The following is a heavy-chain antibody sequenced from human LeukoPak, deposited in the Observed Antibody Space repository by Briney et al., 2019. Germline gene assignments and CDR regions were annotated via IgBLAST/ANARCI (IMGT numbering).Heavy chain of an antibody. V-gene: IGHV3-11*01. J-gene: IGHJ4*02. D-gene: IGHD1-26*01. CDR1: GFTFSDYY. CDR2: ISSSGSII. Sequence: GGSLRLSCAASGFTFSDYYMSWIRQAPGNGLEWVSYISSSGSIIYYADSVKGRFTISRDNAKNSLYLQMNSLRAEDTAVYYCARRRDSGSLQHFDYWGQGTLVTVSS. CDR3: ARRRDSGSLQHFDY.